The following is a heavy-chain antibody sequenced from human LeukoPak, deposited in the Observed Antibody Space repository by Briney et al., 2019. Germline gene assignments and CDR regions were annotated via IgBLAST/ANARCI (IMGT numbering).Heavy chain of an antibody. CDR3: ARVLAYGSGSYYMRGYFDY. CDR1: GGSFSGYY. D-gene: IGHD3-10*01. V-gene: IGHV4-34*01. J-gene: IGHJ4*02. CDR2: INHSGST. Sequence: SETLSLTCAVYGGSFSGYYWSWIRQPPGKGLEWIGEINHSGSTNYNPSLKSRVTISVDTSKNQFSLKLSSVTAADTAVYYCARVLAYGSGSYYMRGYFDYWGQGTLVTVSS.